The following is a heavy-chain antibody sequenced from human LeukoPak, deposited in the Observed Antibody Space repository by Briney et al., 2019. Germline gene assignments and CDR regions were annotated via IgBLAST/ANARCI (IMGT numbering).Heavy chain of an antibody. CDR1: GGSFSDYY. Sequence: SETLSLTCAVSGGSFSDYYWTWIRQPPGKGLEWIGVINHSGSTNYYPSLKSRVTISLDTSKNQFSLQLSHVTAADTTVDYYARVSISGYEFDYWGQGTLVTVSS. J-gene: IGHJ4*02. D-gene: IGHD1-20*01. CDR2: INHSGST. CDR3: ARVSISGYEFDY. V-gene: IGHV4-34*01.